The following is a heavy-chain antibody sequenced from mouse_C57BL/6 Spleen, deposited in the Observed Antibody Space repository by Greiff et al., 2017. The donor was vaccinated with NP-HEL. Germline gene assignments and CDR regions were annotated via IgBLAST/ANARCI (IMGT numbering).Heavy chain of an antibody. CDR2: ISDGGSYT. Sequence: EVQRVESGGGLVKPGGSLKLSCAASGFTFSSYAMSWVRQTPEKRLEWVATISDGGSYTYYPDNVKGRFTISRDNAKNNLYLQMSHLKSEDTAMYYCAREATTVVATEAMDYWGQGTSVTVSS. CDR1: GFTFSSYA. D-gene: IGHD1-1*01. V-gene: IGHV5-4*01. J-gene: IGHJ4*01. CDR3: AREATTVVATEAMDY.